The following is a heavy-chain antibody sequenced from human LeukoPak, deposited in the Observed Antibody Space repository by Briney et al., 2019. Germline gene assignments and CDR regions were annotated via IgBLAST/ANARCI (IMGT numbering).Heavy chain of an antibody. V-gene: IGHV3-9*01. CDR1: GFTFDDYA. CDR3: AKYSSGWYPD. D-gene: IGHD6-19*01. CDR2: ISWNSGSI. Sequence: PGGSLRLSCAASGFTFDDYAMHWVRQAPGKGLEWVSGISWNSGSIGYADSVKGRFTISRDNAKNSLYLQMNSLRAEDTAIYYCAKYSSGWYPDWGQGTLVTVSS. J-gene: IGHJ4*02.